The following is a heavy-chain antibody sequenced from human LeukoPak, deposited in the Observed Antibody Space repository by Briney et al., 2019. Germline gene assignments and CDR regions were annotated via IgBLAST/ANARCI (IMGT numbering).Heavy chain of an antibody. J-gene: IGHJ4*02. D-gene: IGHD5-18*01. CDR2: INHSGST. V-gene: IGHV4-34*01. CDR3: ASTGEGGLTAMVLDY. Sequence: PSETLSLTCAVYGGSFSGYYWSWIRQPPGKGLELIGEINHSGSTNYNPSLKSRVTISVDTSKNQFSLKLSSVTAADTAVYYCASTGEGGLTAMVLDYWGQGTLVTVSS. CDR1: GGSFSGYY.